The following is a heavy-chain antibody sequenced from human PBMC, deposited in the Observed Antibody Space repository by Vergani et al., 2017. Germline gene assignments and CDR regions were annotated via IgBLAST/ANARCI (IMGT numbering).Heavy chain of an antibody. D-gene: IGHD5-24*01. V-gene: IGHV3-23*01. CDR2: INNNGGST. J-gene: IGHJ4*02. CDR3: AREIVHGYNYIDY. CDR1: GFTFNSYA. Sequence: QLLESGGGLIQPGGSLRLSCAASGFTFNSYAMTWVRQAPGKGLEWVSGINNNGGSTYYADSVKGRFTISRDNSKNSVYLQMNSLRAEDTAIYYCAREIVHGYNYIDYWGQGTLVTVSS.